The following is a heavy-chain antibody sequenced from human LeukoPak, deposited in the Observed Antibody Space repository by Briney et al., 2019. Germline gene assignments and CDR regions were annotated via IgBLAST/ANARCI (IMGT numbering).Heavy chain of an antibody. V-gene: IGHV3-23*01. J-gene: IGHJ4*02. CDR1: GFTFSSYA. CDR3: AKLGSKYSGSYYDLNFDY. Sequence: GGSLRLSCAASGFTFSSYAMSWVRQAPGKGLEWVSAISGSGGSTYYADSVKGRFTISRDNSKSTLYLQMNSLRAEDTAVYYCAKLGSKYSGSYYDLNFDYWGQGTLVTVSS. CDR2: ISGSGGST. D-gene: IGHD1-26*01.